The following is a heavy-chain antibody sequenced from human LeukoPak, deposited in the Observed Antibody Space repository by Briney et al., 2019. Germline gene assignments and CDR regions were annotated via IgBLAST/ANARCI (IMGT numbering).Heavy chain of an antibody. Sequence: SETLSLICAVYGGSLSGYFWNWVRQPPGKGLEWIGEINHSRSTIYNPSLKSRVTISVDTSTNQFSLKLSSVTAADTAVYYCARGVATPSDYWGQGALVTVSS. V-gene: IGHV4-34*01. J-gene: IGHJ4*02. D-gene: IGHD5-12*01. CDR3: ARGVATPSDY. CDR1: GGSLSGYF. CDR2: INHSRST.